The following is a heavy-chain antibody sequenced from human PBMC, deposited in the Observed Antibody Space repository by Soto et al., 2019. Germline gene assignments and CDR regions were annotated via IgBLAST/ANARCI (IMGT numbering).Heavy chain of an antibody. D-gene: IGHD6-19*01. CDR2: IIPILGIA. Sequence: QVQLVQSGAEVKKPGSSVKVSCKASGGTFSSYTISWVRQAPGQGLEWMGRIIPILGIANYAQKFQGRVTITAEKSTSTAYMELSSLRSEDTAVYYCARGRSGFVDYYYGMDVCGQGTTVTVSS. V-gene: IGHV1-69*02. CDR1: GGTFSSYT. CDR3: ARGRSGFVDYYYGMDV. J-gene: IGHJ6*02.